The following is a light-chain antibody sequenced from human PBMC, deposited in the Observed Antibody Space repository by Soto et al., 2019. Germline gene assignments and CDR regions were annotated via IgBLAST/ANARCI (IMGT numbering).Light chain of an antibody. CDR2: GAS. CDR1: QSVSSSY. Sequence: EIWLTQCPGTRSLSPGERATLSCRASQSVSSSYLAWYQQKPGQAPRLLMYGASSRATGIPDRFSGSGSGTDFTLTISRLEPEDFAVYYCHQYGSSRTFGQGTKVDIK. V-gene: IGKV3-20*01. CDR3: HQYGSSRT. J-gene: IGKJ1*01.